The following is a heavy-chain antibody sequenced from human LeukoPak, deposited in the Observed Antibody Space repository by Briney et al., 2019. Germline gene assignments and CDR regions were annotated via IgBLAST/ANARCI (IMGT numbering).Heavy chain of an antibody. CDR2: IIPILGIA. CDR3: ARSSVGVVPAAMWVNWFDP. D-gene: IGHD2-2*01. CDR1: GGTFSSYS. Sequence: SVKVSCKASGGTFSSYSISWVRPAPGQGLEWMGRIIPILGIANYAQKFQGRVTITADKSTSTAYMELSSLRSEDTAVYYCARSSVGVVPAAMWVNWFDPWGQGTLVTVSS. J-gene: IGHJ5*02. V-gene: IGHV1-69*02.